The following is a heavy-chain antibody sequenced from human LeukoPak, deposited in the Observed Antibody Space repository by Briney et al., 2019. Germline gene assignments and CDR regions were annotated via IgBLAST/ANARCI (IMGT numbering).Heavy chain of an antibody. CDR2: ISYDGSNK. Sequence: PVGSLRLSCAASGFTFSSYAMHWGRQAPGKGLEWVAVISYDGSNKYYADSVKGRFTISRDNSKNTLYLQMNSLRAEDTAGYYCARDEDYGGNVGGGYYFDYWGQGTLVTVSS. D-gene: IGHD4-23*01. V-gene: IGHV3-30-3*01. J-gene: IGHJ4*02. CDR3: ARDEDYGGNVGGGYYFDY. CDR1: GFTFSSYA.